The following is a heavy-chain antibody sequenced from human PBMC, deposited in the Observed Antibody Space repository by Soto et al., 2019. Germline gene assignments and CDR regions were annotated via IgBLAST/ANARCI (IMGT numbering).Heavy chain of an antibody. CDR1: GYTFTNYG. D-gene: IGHD3-22*01. J-gene: IGHJ6*02. V-gene: IGHV1-18*04. CDR3: ARDREYYYDSSGNYYYHYGMDV. CDR2: ISGYNGNT. Sequence: EASVKVSCKASGYTFTNYGISWVRQAPGQGLEWMGWISGYNGNTKYAQKFQGRVTMTTDTPTNTAYMELRSLRSDDTAVYYCARDREYYYDSSGNYYYHYGMDVWGQGTTATVSS.